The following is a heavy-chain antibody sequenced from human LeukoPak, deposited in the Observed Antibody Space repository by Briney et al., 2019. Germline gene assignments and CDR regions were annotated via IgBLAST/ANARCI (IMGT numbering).Heavy chain of an antibody. CDR2: INHSGST. J-gene: IGHJ4*02. CDR3: ARGGRYSSSWSQIDY. Sequence: SETLSLTCAVYGGSFSGYYWSWIRQPPEKGLEWIGEINHSGSTNYNPSLKSRVTISVDTSKNQFSLKLSSVTAADTAVYYCARGGRYSSSWSQIDYWGQGTLVTVSS. V-gene: IGHV4-34*01. CDR1: GGSFSGYY. D-gene: IGHD6-13*01.